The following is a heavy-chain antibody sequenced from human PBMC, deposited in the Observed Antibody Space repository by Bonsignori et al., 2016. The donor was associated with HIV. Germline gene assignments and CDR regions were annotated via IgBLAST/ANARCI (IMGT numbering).Heavy chain of an antibody. Sequence: WIRQPPGKGLEWVSSISSSSSYIYYADSVKGRFTISRDNAKNSLYLQMNSLRAEDTAVYYCARAAVAGTGLRHNWFDPWGQGTLVTVSS. J-gene: IGHJ5*02. CDR3: ARAAVAGTGLRHNWFDP. D-gene: IGHD6-19*01. V-gene: IGHV3-21*01. CDR2: ISSSSSYI.